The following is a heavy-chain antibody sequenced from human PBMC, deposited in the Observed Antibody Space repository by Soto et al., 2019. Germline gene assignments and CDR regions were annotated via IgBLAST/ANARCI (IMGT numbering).Heavy chain of an antibody. CDR3: ARDSGYSSGPSSDY. CDR1: GYTFTGYY. J-gene: IGHJ4*02. Sequence: QVQLVQSGAEVKKPGASVKVSCKASGYTFTGYYMHWVRQAPGQGREWMGWINPNSGGTNYAQKFQGRVSMTRDTSISTAYMELSRLRSDDTAVYYCARDSGYSSGPSSDYWGQGTLVTVSS. CDR2: INPNSGGT. D-gene: IGHD6-19*01. V-gene: IGHV1-2*02.